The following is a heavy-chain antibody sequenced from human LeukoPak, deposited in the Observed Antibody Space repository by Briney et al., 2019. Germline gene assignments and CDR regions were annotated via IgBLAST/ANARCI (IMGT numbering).Heavy chain of an antibody. CDR1: GFSLKTFW. J-gene: IGHJ3*02. Sequence: LPGGSLRLSCAASGFSLKTFWVHWIRQAPGGRLVWFSRISPDGSITTYADSVKGRFPISRDNAKNTLYLQMNRLSADDSAVYYCARGHGSSDAFDIWGQGTMVTVSS. CDR3: ARGHGSSDAFDI. CDR2: ISPDGSIT. D-gene: IGHD1-26*01. V-gene: IGHV3-74*01.